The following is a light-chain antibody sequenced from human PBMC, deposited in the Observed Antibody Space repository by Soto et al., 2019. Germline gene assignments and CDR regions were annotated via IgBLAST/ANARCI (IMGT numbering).Light chain of an antibody. J-gene: IGKJ2*01. CDR3: HLYDSSPVGYT. CDR1: QILNRNY. Sequence: ELVLTQSPGTLCLSTGERVALSCRASQILNRNYFSWFQQKPGQAPRLLIYGATITAADIPERFSGSVSGTDFTLTISRLEPEDVAIYYCHLYDSSPVGYTVGRGTKLEMK. V-gene: IGKV3-20*01. CDR2: GAT.